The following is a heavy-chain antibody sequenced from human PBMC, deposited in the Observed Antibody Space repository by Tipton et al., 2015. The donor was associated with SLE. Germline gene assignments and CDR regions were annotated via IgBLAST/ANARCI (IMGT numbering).Heavy chain of an antibody. CDR1: GFTFDDYT. CDR2: ISWDGGST. Sequence: SLRLSCAASGFTFDDYTMHWVRQAPGKGLEWVSLISWDGGSTYYADSVKGRFTISRDNSKNSLYLQMNSLRTEDTALYYCAKGELEPGIMGVWGKGTTVTVSS. J-gene: IGHJ6*03. D-gene: IGHD1-1*01. CDR3: AKGELEPGIMGV. V-gene: IGHV3-43*01.